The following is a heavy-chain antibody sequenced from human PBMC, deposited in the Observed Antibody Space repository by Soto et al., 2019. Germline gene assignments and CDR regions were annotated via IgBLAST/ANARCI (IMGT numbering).Heavy chain of an antibody. CDR1: GFTFSTYG. CDR2: ISYHGNDK. Sequence: QVQLVESGGGVVQPGRSLRLSCAASGFTFSTYGMHWVRQAPGKGLVWVAVISYHGNDKYYAESVKGRFTISRDNFKNTLYLQMDSLRAEDTAVYYCAKDHLLTTVTTVGDWGQGTLVTVSS. V-gene: IGHV3-30*18. CDR3: AKDHLLTTVTTVGD. J-gene: IGHJ4*02. D-gene: IGHD4-17*01.